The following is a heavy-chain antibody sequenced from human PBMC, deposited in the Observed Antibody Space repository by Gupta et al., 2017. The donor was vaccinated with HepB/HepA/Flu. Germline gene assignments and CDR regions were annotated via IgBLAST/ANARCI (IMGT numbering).Heavy chain of an antibody. CDR1: GLSIDRYA. V-gene: IGHV3-9*01. Sequence: EVQLDESGGGLVQPGRSLILSCTVSGLSIDRYAMHWVRQIPGKGLEWVSGFSLDSDRIDYADSVRGRFTTSRDKAKNSLYLQMNSLRPDDTALYYCGKDLTPGGLDVWGPGTTVTVSS. D-gene: IGHD5-12*01. CDR2: FSLDSDRI. J-gene: IGHJ6*02. CDR3: GKDLTPGGLDV.